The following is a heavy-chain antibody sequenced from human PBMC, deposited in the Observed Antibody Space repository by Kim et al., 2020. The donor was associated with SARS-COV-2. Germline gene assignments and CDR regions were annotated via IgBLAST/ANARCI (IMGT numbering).Heavy chain of an antibody. Sequence: LKSRVTISVDTSKNQFSLKLSSVTAADTAVYYCARGEYYYDSSGYYPFDYWGQGTLVTVSS. V-gene: IGHV4-59*09. CDR3: ARGEYYYDSSGYYPFDY. J-gene: IGHJ4*02. D-gene: IGHD3-22*01.